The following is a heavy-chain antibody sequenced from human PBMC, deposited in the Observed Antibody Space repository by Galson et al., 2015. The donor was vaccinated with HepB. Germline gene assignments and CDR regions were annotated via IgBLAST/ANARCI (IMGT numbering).Heavy chain of an antibody. CDR1: GFTFDDYA. V-gene: IGHV3-9*01. Sequence: LRLSCAASGFTFDDYAMHWVRQAPGKGLEWVSGISWNSGTRGYADSVKGRFTISRDNAKNSLYLEMNSLRAEDTALYYCAKEGRGSLAIIRTPFDYWGQGTLVTVSS. CDR2: ISWNSGTR. D-gene: IGHD4-23*01. J-gene: IGHJ4*02. CDR3: AKEGRGSLAIIRTPFDY.